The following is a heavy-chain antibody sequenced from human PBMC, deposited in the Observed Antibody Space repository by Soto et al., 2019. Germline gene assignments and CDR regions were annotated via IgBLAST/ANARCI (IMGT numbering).Heavy chain of an antibody. D-gene: IGHD3-22*01. CDR1: GGTFSSYA. CDR3: ASAHPYYDSSGYGDAFDI. V-gene: IGHV1-69*01. J-gene: IGHJ3*02. Sequence: QVQLVQSGAEVKKPGSSVKVSCKASGGTFSSYAISWVRQAPGQGLEWMGGIIPIFGTANYAQKFQGRVTITADESTSTAYMELSSLRSEDTAVYYCASAHPYYDSSGYGDAFDIWGQGTMVTVSS. CDR2: IIPIFGTA.